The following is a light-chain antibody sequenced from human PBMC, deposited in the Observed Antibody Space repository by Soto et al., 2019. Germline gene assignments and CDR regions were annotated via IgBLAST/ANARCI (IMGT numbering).Light chain of an antibody. CDR1: QSISTY. CDR2: DAS. J-gene: IGKJ1*01. V-gene: IGKV1-39*01. Sequence: DIQMTQSPSSLSASVGDRVTITCRASQSISTYLNWYQQKPGKAPKVLIYDASSLQSGVPSRFSGSGSGTDFTLIISSLQPEECFIYYFQQSYSSPWTFGQGTKVEIK. CDR3: QQSYSSPWT.